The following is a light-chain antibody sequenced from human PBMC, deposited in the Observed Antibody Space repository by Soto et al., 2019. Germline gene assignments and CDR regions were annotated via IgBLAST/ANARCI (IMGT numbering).Light chain of an antibody. J-gene: IGKJ1*01. CDR3: QHNKSYSEA. CDR2: KAS. CDR1: QTISSW. V-gene: IGKV1-5*03. Sequence: DIQMTQSPSTLSGSVGDRVTITCRASQTISSWLAWYEQKPGKAPKLLIYKASTLKSGVPSRFSGSGSGTEFPLTISRLQPDDFATYYCQHNKSYSEAFGQGTKVERK.